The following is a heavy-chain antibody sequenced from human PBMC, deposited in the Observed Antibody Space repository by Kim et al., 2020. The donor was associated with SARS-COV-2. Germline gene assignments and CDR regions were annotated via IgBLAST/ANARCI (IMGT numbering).Heavy chain of an antibody. Sequence: SGGTNSNPSLKTRLTISVDSSKNQFSLKLRSVTAADTAVYYCARSKAGGYWGQGTLVTVSS. D-gene: IGHD2-15*01. CDR3: ARSKAGGY. J-gene: IGHJ4*02. CDR2: SGGT. V-gene: IGHV4-59*01.